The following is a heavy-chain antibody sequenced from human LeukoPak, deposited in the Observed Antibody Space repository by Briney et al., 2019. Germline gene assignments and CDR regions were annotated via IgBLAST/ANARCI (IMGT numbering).Heavy chain of an antibody. J-gene: IGHJ6*02. CDR3: ARGRGNDFWSNVYYYYYGMDV. Sequence: GASVKVSCKASGYTFTSYGISWVRQAPGQGLEWMGWISAYNGNTNYAQKLQGRVTMTTDTSTSTAYMELRSLRSDDTAVYYCARGRGNDFWSNVYYYYYGMDVWGQGTTVTVSS. D-gene: IGHD3-3*01. V-gene: IGHV1-18*01. CDR1: GYTFTSYG. CDR2: ISAYNGNT.